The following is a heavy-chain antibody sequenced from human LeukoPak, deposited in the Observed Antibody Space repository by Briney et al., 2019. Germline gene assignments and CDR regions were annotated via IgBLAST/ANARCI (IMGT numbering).Heavy chain of an antibody. D-gene: IGHD1-1*01. J-gene: IGHJ5*02. CDR1: GYTFTSFD. CDR3: ARVKYNWNDIFENWFDP. Sequence: ASVKVSCMASGYTFTSFDINWVRQATGQGLEWMGWMNYNSDNTGYAQKFQGRVIMTRNISISTAYMELSSLRSEDSAVYYCARVKYNWNDIFENWFDPWGQGTLVTVSS. V-gene: IGHV1-8*01. CDR2: MNYNSDNT.